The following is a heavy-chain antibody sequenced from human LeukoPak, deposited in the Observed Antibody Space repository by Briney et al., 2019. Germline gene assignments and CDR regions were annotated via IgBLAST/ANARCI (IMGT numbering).Heavy chain of an antibody. CDR2: IIPIFGTA. CDR1: GGTFSGYA. J-gene: IGHJ6*02. CDR3: ADGYYYDSSGYDWYGMDV. V-gene: IGHV1-69*13. Sequence: SVKVSCKASGGTFSGYAISWVRQAPGQGLEWMGGIIPIFGTANYAQKFQGRVTITADESTSTAYMELSSLRSEDTAVYYCADGYYYDSSGYDWYGMDVWGQGTTVTVSS. D-gene: IGHD3-22*01.